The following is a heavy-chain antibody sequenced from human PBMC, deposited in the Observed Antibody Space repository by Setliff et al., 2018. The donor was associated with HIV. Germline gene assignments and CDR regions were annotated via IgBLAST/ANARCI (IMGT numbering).Heavy chain of an antibody. CDR1: GGSFTDFY. J-gene: IGHJ5*02. V-gene: IGHV4-34*01. CDR2: ITHSGST. CDR3: ARAGRRTGHSYTWFDP. Sequence: SETLSLTCAVYGGSFTDFYWTFIRQSPGKGLEWIGEITHSGSTTYNPSLKSRVTISVDRSKNQFSLKLNSVTAADTAVYYCARAGRRTGHSYTWFDPWGQGTLVTVSS. D-gene: IGHD3-16*01.